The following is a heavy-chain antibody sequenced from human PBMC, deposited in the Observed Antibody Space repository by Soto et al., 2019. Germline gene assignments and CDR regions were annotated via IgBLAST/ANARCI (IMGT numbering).Heavy chain of an antibody. J-gene: IGHJ6*02. CDR2: MNPNSGNT. CDR1: GYTFTSYD. CDR3: ARRETYYDFWSGHFGPSGMDV. Sequence: ASVKVSCKASGYTFTSYDINWVRQATGQGLEWMGWMNPNSGNTGYAQKFQGRVTMTRNTSISTAYMELSSLRSEDTAVYYCARRETYYDFWSGHFGPSGMDVWGQGTRVTLSS. V-gene: IGHV1-8*01. D-gene: IGHD3-3*01.